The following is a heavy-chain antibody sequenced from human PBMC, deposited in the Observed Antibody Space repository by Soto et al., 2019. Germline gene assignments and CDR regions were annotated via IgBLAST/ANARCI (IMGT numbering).Heavy chain of an antibody. CDR2: INTDGGSS. D-gene: IGHD2-2*01. Sequence: EVQLVESGGDLVQPGGSLRLSCAASGFTFSGHWMHWVRQVPGKGLEWVSRINTDGGSSAYADSVKGRFTISRDNAKNTLYLQMNGLRAEDTAVYYCARGARYCSRTSCYRRAFDTWGQGTTVTVSS. V-gene: IGHV3-74*03. CDR3: ARGARYCSRTSCYRRAFDT. J-gene: IGHJ3*02. CDR1: GFTFSGHW.